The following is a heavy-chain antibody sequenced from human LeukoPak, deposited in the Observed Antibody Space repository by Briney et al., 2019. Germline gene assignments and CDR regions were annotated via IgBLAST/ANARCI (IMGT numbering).Heavy chain of an antibody. CDR1: GFTFSRYE. CDR2: ISSTGSTI. V-gene: IGHV3-48*03. J-gene: IGHJ4*02. Sequence: GGSLRLSCAASGFTFSRYEMNWVRQARGKGLEWVSYISSTGSTIYYADSVKGRFTISRDNAKNSLYLQMNSLRAEDTAVYYCAKRRGFGELNFDYWGQGTLVTVSS. D-gene: IGHD3-10*01. CDR3: AKRRGFGELNFDY.